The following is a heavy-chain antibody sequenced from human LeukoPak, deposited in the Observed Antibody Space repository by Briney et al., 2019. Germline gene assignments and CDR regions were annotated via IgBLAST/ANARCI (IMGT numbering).Heavy chain of an antibody. CDR2: IYYSGST. CDR1: GGSISSYY. CDR3: ARDHLGYCSGGSCYFVRQLWAWFDP. D-gene: IGHD2-15*01. V-gene: IGHV4-59*12. Sequence: MASETLSLTCTVSGGSISSYYWSWIRQPPGKGLEWIGYIYYSGSTNYNPSLKSRVTISVDTSKNQFSLKLSSVTAADTAVYYCARDHLGYCSGGSCYFVRQLWAWFDPWGQGTLVTVSS. J-gene: IGHJ5*02.